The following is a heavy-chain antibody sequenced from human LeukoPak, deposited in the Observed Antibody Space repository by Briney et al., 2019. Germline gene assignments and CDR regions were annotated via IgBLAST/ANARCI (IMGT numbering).Heavy chain of an antibody. J-gene: IGHJ4*02. Sequence: ASVKVSCKASGYTFTGYYMHWVRQAPGQGLEWMGWINPNSGGTNYAQKFQGRVTMTRDTSISTAYMELSRLRSDDTAVYYCARATTPYSSSFAFDYWGQGTLVTVSS. CDR3: ARATTPYSSSFAFDY. V-gene: IGHV1-2*02. D-gene: IGHD6-6*01. CDR2: INPNSGGT. CDR1: GYTFTGYY.